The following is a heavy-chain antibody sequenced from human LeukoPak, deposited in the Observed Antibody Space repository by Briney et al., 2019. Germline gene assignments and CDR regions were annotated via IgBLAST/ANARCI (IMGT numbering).Heavy chain of an antibody. V-gene: IGHV3-23*01. D-gene: IGHD5-24*01. J-gene: IGHJ4*02. Sequence: PGGSLRLSCAASGFTFSSYAMNWVHQAPGKGLEWVSTISDSGGSTYYADSVKGRFTISRDNSKNTLFLQMNGLRAEDTAVYYCAREQGYNFFDYWGQGTLVTVSS. CDR2: ISDSGGST. CDR1: GFTFSSYA. CDR3: AREQGYNFFDY.